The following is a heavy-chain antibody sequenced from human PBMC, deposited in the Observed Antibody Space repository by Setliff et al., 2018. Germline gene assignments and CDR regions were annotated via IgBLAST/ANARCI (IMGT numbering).Heavy chain of an antibody. CDR3: ARAYCGGDCYNRQLEYFQH. D-gene: IGHD2-21*02. Sequence: ASVKVSCKTSGYTFTNYDINWVRQAPGRGLEWMGWISTYDGKTNYAQKFQGRVTMTTDTSTSTAYMELRSLRPDDTAVYYCARAYCGGDCYNRQLEYFQHWGQGTLVTVSS. CDR2: ISTYDGKT. J-gene: IGHJ1*01. V-gene: IGHV1-18*01. CDR1: GYTFTNYD.